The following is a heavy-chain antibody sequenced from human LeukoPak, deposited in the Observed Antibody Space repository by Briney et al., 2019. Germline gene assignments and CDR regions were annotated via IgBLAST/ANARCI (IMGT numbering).Heavy chain of an antibody. Sequence: PSETLSLTCTVSGGSISSYYWSWLRQPPGKGLEWIGYIYYSGSTNYNPSLKSRVTISVDTSKNQFSLKLSSVTAADTAVYYCARLSIAARPAPDYGGQGTLVTVSA. CDR1: GGSISSYY. CDR2: IYYSGST. CDR3: ARLSIAARPAPDY. J-gene: IGHJ4*02. D-gene: IGHD6-6*01. V-gene: IGHV4-59*01.